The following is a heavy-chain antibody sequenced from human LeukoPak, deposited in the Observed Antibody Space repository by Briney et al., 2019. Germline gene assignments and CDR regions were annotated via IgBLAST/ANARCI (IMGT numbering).Heavy chain of an antibody. CDR2: ISTSSTYT. D-gene: IGHD3-16*01. Sequence: GGSLRLSCAASGFTFSDYYMSWIRQAPGKGLEWVSYISTSSTYTNYADSVKGRFTISRDNAKNSLYLQMNSVRAEDTAVYYCARGLTITSPLDYWGQGTLVTVSS. J-gene: IGHJ4*02. CDR1: GFTFSDYY. V-gene: IGHV3-11*06. CDR3: ARGLTITSPLDY.